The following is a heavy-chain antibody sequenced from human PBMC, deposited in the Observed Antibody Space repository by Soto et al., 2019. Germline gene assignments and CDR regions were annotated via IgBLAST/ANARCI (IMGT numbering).Heavy chain of an antibody. CDR3: ASARHIGP. D-gene: IGHD2-21*01. J-gene: IGHJ5*02. Sequence: EVQLVESGGDLVQPGGSLRLSCAASGFTFSNYWMSWVRQAPGKGLGWVANIKQDGSESNYADSVKGRFTISRDNAENSLYLQMTSLRAEDTAVYYCASARHIGPWGQGTLVTVSS. CDR2: IKQDGSES. CDR1: GFTFSNYW. V-gene: IGHV3-7*01.